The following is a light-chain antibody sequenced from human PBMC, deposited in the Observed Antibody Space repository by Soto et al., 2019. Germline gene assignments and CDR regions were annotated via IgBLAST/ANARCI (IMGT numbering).Light chain of an antibody. CDR2: GAS. J-gene: IGKJ2*01. CDR3: QQYGSSPPYT. CDR1: QSVSSRF. Sequence: EIVLTQSPGTLSLSPGERATLSCRASQSVSSRFLAWYQQKPGQAPRLLIYGASSRATGIPDRFSGSGSGTDFTLTITRLEPEDFAVYYCQQYGSSPPYTFGQGTKLEIK. V-gene: IGKV3-20*01.